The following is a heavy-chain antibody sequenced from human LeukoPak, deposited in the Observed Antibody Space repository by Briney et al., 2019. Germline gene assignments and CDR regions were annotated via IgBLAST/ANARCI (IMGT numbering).Heavy chain of an antibody. CDR3: ARAPTYGSGSSFDY. D-gene: IGHD3-10*01. CDR2: ISTSGSTK. V-gene: IGHV3-48*03. J-gene: IGHJ4*02. CDR1: GFTFSSYE. Sequence: GGSLRLSCAASGFTFSSYEMNWVRQAPGKGLEWVSYISTSGSTKYYADSVKGRFTISRDNAKNSLYLQMNSLRAEDAAVYYCARAPTYGSGSSFDYWGQGTLVTVSS.